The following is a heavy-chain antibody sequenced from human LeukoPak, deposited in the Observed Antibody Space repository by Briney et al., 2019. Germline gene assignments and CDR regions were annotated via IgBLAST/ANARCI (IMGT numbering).Heavy chain of an antibody. D-gene: IGHD6-19*01. CDR2: IRYDGTKT. V-gene: IGHV3-30*02. Sequence: GGSLRLSCIGSTFTFSDYGMHWVRQAPGKGLEWVAFIRYDGTKTYYADSAKGRFTISRDNSKNALYLEMNSLRAEDTALYYCVRAVVVDAFDIWGQGTMVTVSS. J-gene: IGHJ3*02. CDR3: VRAVVVDAFDI. CDR1: TFTFSDYG.